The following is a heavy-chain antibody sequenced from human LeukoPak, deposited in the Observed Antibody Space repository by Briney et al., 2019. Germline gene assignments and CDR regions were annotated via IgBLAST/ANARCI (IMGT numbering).Heavy chain of an antibody. J-gene: IGHJ4*02. CDR1: GFTFSSYS. V-gene: IGHV3-21*01. CDR3: ARVQAVAFDY. D-gene: IGHD6-19*01. Sequence: GGSLRLSCAASGFTFSSYSMNWVRQAPGKGREWVSSISSSSSYIYYADSVKGRCTISRDNAQNSLYLQMNSLSAEDTAVYYCARVQAVAFDYWGQGTLVTVSS. CDR2: ISSSSSYI.